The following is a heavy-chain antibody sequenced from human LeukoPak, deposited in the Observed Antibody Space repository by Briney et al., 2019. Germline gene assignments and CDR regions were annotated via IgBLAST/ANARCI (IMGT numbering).Heavy chain of an antibody. V-gene: IGHV3-21*01. Sequence: GGSLRLSCAASGFTYRSYSMNWVRQAPGKGLEWVSSISSSSSYIYYADSVKGRFTISRDNAKNSLYLQMNSLRAEDTAVYYCARDMTTVATNIDYWGQGTLVTVSS. CDR3: ARDMTTVATNIDY. J-gene: IGHJ4*02. CDR1: GFTYRSYS. CDR2: ISSSSSYI. D-gene: IGHD4-17*01.